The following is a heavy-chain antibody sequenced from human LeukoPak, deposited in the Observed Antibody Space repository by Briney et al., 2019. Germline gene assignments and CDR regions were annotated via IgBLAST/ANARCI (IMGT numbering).Heavy chain of an antibody. J-gene: IGHJ4*02. Sequence: ASVTVSCTASGYTFTSYGISWVRQAPGQGLEWMGGIIPIFGTANYAQKFQGRVTITADESTSTAYMELSSLRSEDTAAYYCARDLDRLRFLRGDYWGQGTLVTVSS. CDR2: IIPIFGTA. CDR1: GYTFTSYG. CDR3: ARDLDRLRFLRGDY. V-gene: IGHV1-69*13. D-gene: IGHD3-3*01.